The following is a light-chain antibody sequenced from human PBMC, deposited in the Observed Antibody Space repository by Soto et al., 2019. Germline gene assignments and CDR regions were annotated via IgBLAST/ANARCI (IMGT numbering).Light chain of an antibody. CDR3: QTWGTGFQV. V-gene: IGLV4-69*01. CDR1: GGHTTYA. J-gene: IGLJ2*01. CDR2: LNSDGTH. Sequence: QPVLTQSPSASASLGASVKLTCTVTGGHTTYAIAWHQQQPDKAPRYLMTLNSDGTHFDGDGIPDRFSGSSSGAERYLIISSLQSEDEADYYCQTWGTGFQVFGGGTKLTVL.